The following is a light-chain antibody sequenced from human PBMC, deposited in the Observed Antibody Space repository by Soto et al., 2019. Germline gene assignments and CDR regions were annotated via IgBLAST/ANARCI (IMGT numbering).Light chain of an antibody. CDR2: GXS. Sequence: DIHMTQSPSFLSASVGDRVTLPXRASQSICAHLNWYQQKPGXAPKXXXYGXSTLQRGGPSRLTGSGSATDFTLTVNSLQPEDFATYYCQQSYSSTTTFGQGTRLDIK. J-gene: IGKJ5*01. V-gene: IGKV1-39*01. CDR3: QQSYSSTTT. CDR1: QSICAH.